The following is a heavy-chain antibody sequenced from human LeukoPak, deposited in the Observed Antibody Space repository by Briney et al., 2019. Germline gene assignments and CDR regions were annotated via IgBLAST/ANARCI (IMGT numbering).Heavy chain of an antibody. CDR1: GFTFDDYG. Sequence: GGSLRLSCAASGFTFDDYGMSWVRQAPGKGLEWVSGINWNGGSTGYADSVKGRFTISRDNAKNSLYLQMNSLRVEDTAVYYCAKVAKYYYGSEIYYLFDYWGQGTLVTASS. J-gene: IGHJ4*02. D-gene: IGHD3-10*01. CDR3: AKVAKYYYGSEIYYLFDY. CDR2: INWNGGST. V-gene: IGHV3-20*04.